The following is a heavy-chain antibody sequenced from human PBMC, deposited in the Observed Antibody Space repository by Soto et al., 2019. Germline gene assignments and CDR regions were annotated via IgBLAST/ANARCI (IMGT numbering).Heavy chain of an antibody. CDR1: GGSISSSSYY. J-gene: IGHJ4*02. D-gene: IGHD5-18*01. CDR3: ARLDVDTAIYFDY. CDR2: IYYSGST. Sequence: QLQLQESGPGLVKPSETLSLTCTVSGGSISSSSYYWGWIRQPPGKGLEWIGSIYYSGSTYYNPSLTCRVTISVDTSKNQLPLKLRSVTAADPAVYYCARLDVDTAIYFDYWGQGTLVTVSS. V-gene: IGHV4-39*01.